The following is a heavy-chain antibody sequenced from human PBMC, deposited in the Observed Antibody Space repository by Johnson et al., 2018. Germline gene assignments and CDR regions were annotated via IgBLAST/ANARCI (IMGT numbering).Heavy chain of an antibody. D-gene: IGHD4-11*01. CDR2: ISGNGGRT. CDR3: AKLSYSNSEYFQH. Sequence: VQLVESGGGLVQPGGSLRLSCADSGFTFRSYAMSWVRQAPGKGLEWVSVISGNGGRTYYADSVKGRFTISRDNSKNTLYLQMNSLRAEDTAIYYCAKLSYSNSEYFQHWGQGTLVTVSS. V-gene: IGHV3-23*04. CDR1: GFTFRSYA. J-gene: IGHJ1*01.